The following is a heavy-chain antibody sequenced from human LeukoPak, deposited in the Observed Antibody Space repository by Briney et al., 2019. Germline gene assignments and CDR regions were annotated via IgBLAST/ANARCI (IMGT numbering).Heavy chain of an antibody. V-gene: IGHV4-38-2*01. CDR2: IYHSGNT. CDR1: GYSISSGYF. D-gene: IGHD6-6*01. CDR3: ARLPPYSSSAYYFDY. J-gene: IGHJ4*02. Sequence: SETLSLTCAVSGYSISSGYFWGWIRQPPGKGLEWIGNIYHSGNTYYNPSLKSRVTISVDTSKNQFSLNLRPVTAADTAVYYCARLPPYSSSAYYFDYWGQGTPVTVSS.